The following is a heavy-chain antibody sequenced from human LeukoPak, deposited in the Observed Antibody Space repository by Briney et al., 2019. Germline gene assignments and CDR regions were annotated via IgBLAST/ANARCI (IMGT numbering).Heavy chain of an antibody. Sequence: SETLSLICTVSGGSISPYYGSWVRPSAGEGVECIGRVFGRGNTDYNTSLKSRFTMSVDTSKNQFSLNLHSVTAADTANYYCAREPGMFCSSSDCYWWAYYYMDIWGKGTTVTVSS. CDR3: AREPGMFCSSSDCYWWAYYYMDI. CDR2: VFGRGNT. CDR1: GGSISPYY. D-gene: IGHD2-2*01. J-gene: IGHJ6*03. V-gene: IGHV4-4*07.